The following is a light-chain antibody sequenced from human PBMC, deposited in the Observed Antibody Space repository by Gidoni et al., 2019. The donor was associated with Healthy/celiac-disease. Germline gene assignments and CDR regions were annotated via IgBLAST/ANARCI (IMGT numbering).Light chain of an antibody. J-gene: IGLJ3*02. CDR1: SSNIGSNY. CDR3: AAWDDSLSGRV. Sequence: QSVLTQPPSSSGTPWQRVTISCSGSSSNIGSNYVYWYQQLPGTAPKLRIYSNNQRPSGVPDRFSGSKSGTSASLAISGLRSEDEADYYCAAWDDSLSGRVFGGGTKLTVL. CDR2: SNN. V-gene: IGLV1-47*02.